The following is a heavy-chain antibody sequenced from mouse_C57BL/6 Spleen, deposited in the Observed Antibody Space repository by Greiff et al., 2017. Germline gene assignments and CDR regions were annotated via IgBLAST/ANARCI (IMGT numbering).Heavy chain of an antibody. D-gene: IGHD1-1*01. V-gene: IGHV1-59*01. Sequence: QVQLQQPGAELVRPGTSVKLSCKASGYTFTSYWMHWVKQRPGQGLEWIGVIDPSDSYTNYNQKFKGKATLTVDTSSSTAYMQLSSLTSEDSAVYYCARTYYYGSSPYYAMDYWGQGTSVTVSS. CDR1: GYTFTSYW. J-gene: IGHJ4*01. CDR3: ARTYYYGSSPYYAMDY. CDR2: IDPSDSYT.